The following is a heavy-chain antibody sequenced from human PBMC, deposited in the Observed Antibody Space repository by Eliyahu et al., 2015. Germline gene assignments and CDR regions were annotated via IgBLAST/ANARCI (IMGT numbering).Heavy chain of an antibody. V-gene: IGHV3-23*01. Sequence: GFTFSSYAMNWVRQTPGKGLEWVSVISGSGGTTYYADSMEGRFTISRDNSKNTLYLQMNSLRAEDTAVYYCAKGVIVGRRYFDYWGQGTLVTVSS. J-gene: IGHJ4*02. CDR3: AKGVIVGRRYFDY. CDR1: GFTFSSYA. CDR2: ISGSGGTT. D-gene: IGHD6-6*01.